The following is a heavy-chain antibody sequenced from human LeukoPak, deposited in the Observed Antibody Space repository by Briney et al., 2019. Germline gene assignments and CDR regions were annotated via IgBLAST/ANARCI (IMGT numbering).Heavy chain of an antibody. J-gene: IGHJ4*02. V-gene: IGHV1-69*02. CDR1: GGTFSSYT. CDR2: IIPILGIA. Sequence: HRASVKVSCKASGGTFSSYTISWVRQAPGQGLEWMGRIIPILGIANYAHKFQGRVTITADKSTSTAYMELSSLRSEDTAVYYCARGPSGGLPYYFDYWGQGTLVTVSS. CDR3: ARGPSGGLPYYFDY.